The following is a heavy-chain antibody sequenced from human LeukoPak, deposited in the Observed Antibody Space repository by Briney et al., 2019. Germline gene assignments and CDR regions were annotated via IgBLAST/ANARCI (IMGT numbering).Heavy chain of an antibody. CDR3: ARPLRDILTGYYFDY. D-gene: IGHD3-9*01. Sequence: GGSLRLSCEASGFTFSDYYMSWIRQAPGKGLEGVSYISSSSSYTNYADSVKGRFTTSRDNAKNSLYLQMNSLRAEDTAVYYCARPLRDILTGYYFDYWGQGTLVTVSS. V-gene: IGHV3-11*06. CDR1: GFTFSDYY. J-gene: IGHJ4*02. CDR2: ISSSSSYT.